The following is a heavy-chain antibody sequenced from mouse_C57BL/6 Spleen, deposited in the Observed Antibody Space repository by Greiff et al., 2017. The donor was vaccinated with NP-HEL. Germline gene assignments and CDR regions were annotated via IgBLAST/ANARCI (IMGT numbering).Heavy chain of an antibody. Sequence: EVQLQQSGPELVKPGASVTIPCKASGYTFTDYNMDWVKQSHGKRLEWIGDINPNNGGTIYNQKFQGKATLTVDKSSSTAYMELRSLTSEDTAVYYCARGTTVVAPMDYWGQGTSVTVSS. J-gene: IGHJ4*01. CDR2: INPNNGGT. D-gene: IGHD1-1*01. CDR1: GYTFTDYN. V-gene: IGHV1-18*01. CDR3: ARGTTVVAPMDY.